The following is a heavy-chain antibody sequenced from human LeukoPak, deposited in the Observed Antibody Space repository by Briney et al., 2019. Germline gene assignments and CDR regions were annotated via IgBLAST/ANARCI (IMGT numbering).Heavy chain of an antibody. J-gene: IGHJ4*02. CDR2: IYPRDGST. CDR3: ARDQEGFDY. Sequence: ASVKVSCKASGYTFTSNYLHWVRQAPGQGLEWMGMIYPRDGSTGYAQNFQGRVTVTRDTSTTTVHMELRGLRSEDTAVYYCARDQEGFDYWGQGTVVTVSS. V-gene: IGHV1-46*01. CDR1: GYTFTSNY.